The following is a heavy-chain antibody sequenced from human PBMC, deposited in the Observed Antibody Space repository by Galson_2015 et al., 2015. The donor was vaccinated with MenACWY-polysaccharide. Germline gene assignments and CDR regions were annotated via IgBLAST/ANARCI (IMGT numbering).Heavy chain of an antibody. CDR1: GFTFSSYA. D-gene: IGHD2/OR15-2a*01. CDR2: ISGSGGST. J-gene: IGHJ4*02. CDR3: AKAYAGIFQYFDY. Sequence: SLRLSCAASGFTFSSYAMSWVRQAPGKGLEWVSAISGSGGSTYYADSVKGRFTISRDNSKNTLYLQMNSLRAEDTAVYYCAKAYAGIFQYFDYWGQGTLVTVSS. V-gene: IGHV3-23*01.